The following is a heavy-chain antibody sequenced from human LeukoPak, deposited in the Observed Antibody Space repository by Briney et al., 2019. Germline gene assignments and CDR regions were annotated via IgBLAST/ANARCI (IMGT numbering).Heavy chain of an antibody. D-gene: IGHD2-21*02. V-gene: IGHV3-23*01. J-gene: IGHJ4*02. CDR1: GFTFNNYA. Sequence: GGSLRLSCAASGFTFNNYAMSWVRQAPGKGLEWVSAISGSGGSTFYADSVKGRFTISRDSSKNTLFLQVNSLRAEDTAVYYCAKETQMTVSALFDYWGQGTLVTVSS. CDR3: AKETQMTVSALFDY. CDR2: ISGSGGST.